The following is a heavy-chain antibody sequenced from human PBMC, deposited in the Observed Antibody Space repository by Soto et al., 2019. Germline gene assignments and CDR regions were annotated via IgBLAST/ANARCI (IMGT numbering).Heavy chain of an antibody. V-gene: IGHV4-31*03. CDR2: IYYSGST. CDR3: AREYSGYDYRDYYYYMDV. Sequence: PSETLSLTCTVSGGSINSGGYYWCWIRQHPGKGLEWIGYIYYSGSTYYNPSLKSRVTISVDTSKNQFSLKLSSVTAADTAVYYCAREYSGYDYRDYYYYMDVWGKGTTVTVS. CDR1: GGSINSGGYY. J-gene: IGHJ6*03. D-gene: IGHD5-12*01.